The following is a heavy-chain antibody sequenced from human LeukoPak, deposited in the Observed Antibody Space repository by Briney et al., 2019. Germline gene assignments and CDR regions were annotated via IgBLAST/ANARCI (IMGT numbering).Heavy chain of an antibody. V-gene: IGHV1-18*01. D-gene: IGHD2-15*01. CDR3: ASGTVVVAATGFDP. Sequence: GASVKVSCKSSAYTFTINGIGWVRHAPGQGLECVGGISAYNSNTNYAQKLQGRVTMTNDNSKSTAYMQLMSLRSDDTAVYYCASGTVVVAATGFDPWGQGTLVTVSS. CDR2: ISAYNSNT. CDR1: AYTFTING. J-gene: IGHJ5*02.